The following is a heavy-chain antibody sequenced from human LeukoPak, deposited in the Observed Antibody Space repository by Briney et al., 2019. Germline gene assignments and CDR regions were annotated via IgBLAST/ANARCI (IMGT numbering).Heavy chain of an antibody. CDR2: IYYSGST. V-gene: IGHV4-59*08. J-gene: IGHJ6*02. D-gene: IGHD2-2*01. Sequence: SETLSLTCAVYGGSFSGYYWSWIRQPPGKGLEWIGYIYYSGSTNYNPSLKSRVTISVDTSKNQFSLKLSSVTAADTAVYYCARLLSSTSHYYYGMDVWGQGTTVTVSS. CDR3: ARLLSSTSHYYYGMDV. CDR1: GGSFSGYY.